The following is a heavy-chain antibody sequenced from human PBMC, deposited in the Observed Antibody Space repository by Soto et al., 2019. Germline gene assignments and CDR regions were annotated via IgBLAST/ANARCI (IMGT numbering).Heavy chain of an antibody. Sequence: EVQLVESGGGLVKPGGSLRLSCAASGFTFSSYSMNGVRQAPGKGLEWVSSMSSSSSYIYYADSVKGRFTISTDNAKNSLYLQMNSRRAEDTAVYYCARDLSSSSARYFDYWGQGTLVTVSS. V-gene: IGHV3-21*01. J-gene: IGHJ4*02. CDR3: ARDLSSSSARYFDY. CDR1: GFTFSSYS. D-gene: IGHD6-6*01. CDR2: MSSSSSYI.